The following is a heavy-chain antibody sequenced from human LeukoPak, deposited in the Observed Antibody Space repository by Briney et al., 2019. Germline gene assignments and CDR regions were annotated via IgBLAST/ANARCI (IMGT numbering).Heavy chain of an antibody. J-gene: IGHJ4*02. CDR2: ISNNVGST. CDR3: VKAALQYYYDTSGSFDY. CDR1: GFTFGNYA. V-gene: IGHV3-64D*09. D-gene: IGHD3-22*01. Sequence: GGSLRLSCSASGFTFGNYAMQWVRQAPGKGLEYVSTISNNVGSTYYADSVKGRFTISRDNSKNTLYLQMRSLRIEDTAMYYCVKAALQYYYDTSGSFDYWGQGTLVTVSS.